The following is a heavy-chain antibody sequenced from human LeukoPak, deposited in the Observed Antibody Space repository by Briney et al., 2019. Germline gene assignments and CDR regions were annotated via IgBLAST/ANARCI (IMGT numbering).Heavy chain of an antibody. J-gene: IGHJ4*02. CDR1: GFTFSSYA. CDR2: ISYDGSNK. Sequence: GGSLRLSCAASGFTFSSYAMHWVRQAPGKGLEWVAVISYDGSNKYYADSVKGRFTISRDNSKNTLYLQMNSLRAEDTAVYYCARDLRGYSSSWSLDYWGQGTLVTVSS. V-gene: IGHV3-30*04. CDR3: ARDLRGYSSSWSLDY. D-gene: IGHD6-13*01.